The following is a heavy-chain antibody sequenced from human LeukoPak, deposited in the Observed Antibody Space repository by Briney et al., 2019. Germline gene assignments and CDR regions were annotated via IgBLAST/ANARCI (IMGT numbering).Heavy chain of an antibody. V-gene: IGHV3-30*18. CDR2: ILYDGSTE. D-gene: IGHD5-24*01. Sequence: GRTLRLYCAASGFTCCNYGVHCLHQAPRKGLHSLAGILYDGSTEQYSDSVKGRSTISRDNSKSTLYLQMDGLRHEERAVYYCAKEYRRDGYNYYFDYWGQGPLVALSS. CDR1: GFTCCNYG. J-gene: IGHJ4*02. CDR3: AKEYRRDGYNYYFDY.